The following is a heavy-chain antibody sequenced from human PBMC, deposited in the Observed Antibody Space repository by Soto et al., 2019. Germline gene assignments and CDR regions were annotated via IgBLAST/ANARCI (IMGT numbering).Heavy chain of an antibody. Sequence: GGSLRLSCAASGFTFSSYWMSWVRQAPGKGLEWVANIKQDGSEKYYVDSVKGRFTISRDNAKNSLYLQMNSLRAEDTAVYYCARDRTGGYYDFWSGYPDAFDIWGQGTMVTVSS. CDR2: IKQDGSEK. D-gene: IGHD3-3*01. V-gene: IGHV3-7*03. CDR1: GFTFSSYW. CDR3: ARDRTGGYYDFWSGYPDAFDI. J-gene: IGHJ3*02.